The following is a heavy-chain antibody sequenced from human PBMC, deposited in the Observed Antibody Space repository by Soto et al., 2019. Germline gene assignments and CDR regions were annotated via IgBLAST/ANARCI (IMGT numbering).Heavy chain of an antibody. J-gene: IGHJ6*02. D-gene: IGHD4-4*01. V-gene: IGHV1-69*12. CDR2: IIPIFGTA. Sequence: QVQLVQSGAEVKKPGSSVKVSCKASGGTFSSYAISWVRQAPGQGLEWMGGIIPIFGTANYAQKFQGRVTITADESTSTAYMELSSLRSEDTAVYYCARGPTVTTQAYYYYYGMDVWGQGTTAPVSS. CDR1: GGTFSSYA. CDR3: ARGPTVTTQAYYYYYGMDV.